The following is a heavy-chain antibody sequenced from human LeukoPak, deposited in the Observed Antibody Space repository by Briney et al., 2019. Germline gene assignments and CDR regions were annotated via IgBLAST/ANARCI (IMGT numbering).Heavy chain of an antibody. CDR1: GGSISSYY. V-gene: IGHV4-59*01. CDR3: ARDGGEVWNYYGMDV. Sequence: PSETLSLTCTVSGGSISSYYWSWIRQPPGKGLEWIGFIYYSGSTNYNPSLKSRVTFSVDTSKNQFSLKLTSVTAADTAVYYCARDGGEVWNYYGMDVWGQGTTVTVSS. D-gene: IGHD2-15*01. J-gene: IGHJ6*02. CDR2: IYYSGST.